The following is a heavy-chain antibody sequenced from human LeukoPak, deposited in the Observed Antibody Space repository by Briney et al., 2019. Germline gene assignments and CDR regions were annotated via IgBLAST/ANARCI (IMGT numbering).Heavy chain of an antibody. V-gene: IGHV3-30-3*01. J-gene: IGHJ4*02. CDR1: GFTFSSYA. CDR3: AKDPKSRY. CDR2: ISYDGSNK. Sequence: GGSLRLSCAASGFTFSSYAMHWVRQAPGKGLEWVAVISYDGSNKYYADSVKGRFTISRDNSKNTLYLQMNSLRAEDTAVYYCAKDPKSRYWGQGTLVTVSS.